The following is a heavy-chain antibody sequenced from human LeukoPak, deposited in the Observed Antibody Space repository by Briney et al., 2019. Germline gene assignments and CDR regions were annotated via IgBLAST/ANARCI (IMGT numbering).Heavy chain of an antibody. CDR3: ARPYYDFWSGYLYYFDY. J-gene: IGHJ4*02. CDR1: GFTFSSYW. V-gene: IGHV3-7*01. Sequence: GGSLRLSCAASGFTFSSYWMSWVRQAPGKGLEWVANIKQDGSEKYYVDSVKGRFTIPRDNAKNSLYLQMNSLRAEDTAVYYCARPYYDFWSGYLYYFDYWGQGTLVTVSS. CDR2: IKQDGSEK. D-gene: IGHD3-3*01.